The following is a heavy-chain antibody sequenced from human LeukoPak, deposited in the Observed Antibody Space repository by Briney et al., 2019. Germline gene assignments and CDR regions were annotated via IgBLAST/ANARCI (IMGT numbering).Heavy chain of an antibody. J-gene: IGHJ4*02. CDR1: GFTVSNVY. Sequence: GGSLRLSCAASGFTVSNVYMTWVRQAPGKGLECVTVLYIDDRTYYADSVKGRFSISRDSSKNAMYLQMNSLRAEDTAVYYCYWYYYDSSGYYHSVDYWGQGTLVTVSS. CDR2: LYIDDRT. CDR3: YWYYYDSSGYYHSVDY. V-gene: IGHV3-66*01. D-gene: IGHD3-22*01.